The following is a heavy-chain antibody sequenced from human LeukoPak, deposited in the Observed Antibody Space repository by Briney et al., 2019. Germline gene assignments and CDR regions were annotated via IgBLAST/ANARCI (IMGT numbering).Heavy chain of an antibody. CDR1: GGSISSSSYY. CDR2: IYYSGST. CDR3: ARARTFGRGYSWIDY. V-gene: IGHV4-39*07. J-gene: IGHJ4*02. D-gene: IGHD5-18*01. Sequence: SETLSLTCTVSGGSISSSSYYWGWIRQPPGKGLEWIGSIYYSGSTYYNPSLKSRVTISVDTSKNQFSLKLSSVTAADTAVYYCARARTFGRGYSWIDYWGQGTLVTVSS.